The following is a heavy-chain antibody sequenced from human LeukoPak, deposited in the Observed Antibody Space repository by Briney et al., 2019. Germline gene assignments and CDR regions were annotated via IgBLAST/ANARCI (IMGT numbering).Heavy chain of an antibody. CDR1: GGSISSPLYF. Sequence: SETLSLTCTVSGGSISSPLYFWSWIRQPAGKGLEWIGRIYSSGSTTYNPSLENRVSMSVDTSKNQFSLKLSSVTAADTAVYYCARGPYYYDTSRYYSPLDYWGQGTLVTVSS. V-gene: IGHV4-61*02. CDR2: IYSSGST. D-gene: IGHD3-22*01. J-gene: IGHJ4*02. CDR3: ARGPYYYDTSRYYSPLDY.